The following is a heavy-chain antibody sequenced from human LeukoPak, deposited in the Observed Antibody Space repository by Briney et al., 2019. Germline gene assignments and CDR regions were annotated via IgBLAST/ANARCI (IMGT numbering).Heavy chain of an antibody. D-gene: IGHD3-10*01. V-gene: IGHV3-30*04. CDR2: ISSDGGNT. CDR1: GFTFSSYA. CDR3: ARGNGSGAYLIDY. Sequence: PGGSLRLSCAASGFTFSSYAIHWVRQAPGKGLEWVALISSDGGNTKYVDSLKGRITSSRDNSKSTVYLQMNSLRTEDTAVYSCARGNGSGAYLIDYWGQGTLVTVSS. J-gene: IGHJ4*02.